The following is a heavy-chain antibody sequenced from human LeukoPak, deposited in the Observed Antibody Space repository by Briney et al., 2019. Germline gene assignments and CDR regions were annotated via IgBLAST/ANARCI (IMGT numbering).Heavy chain of an antibody. Sequence: SETLSLTCTVSGGSISSYYWGWIRQPPGKGLEWIGSIYYSGSTYYNPSLKSRVTISVDTSKNQFSLKLSSVTAADTAVYYCARHSAYDSSGYYYPQSAFLDYFDYWGQGTLVTVSS. J-gene: IGHJ4*02. V-gene: IGHV4-39*01. D-gene: IGHD3-22*01. CDR3: ARHSAYDSSGYYYPQSAFLDYFDY. CDR2: IYYSGST. CDR1: GGSISSYY.